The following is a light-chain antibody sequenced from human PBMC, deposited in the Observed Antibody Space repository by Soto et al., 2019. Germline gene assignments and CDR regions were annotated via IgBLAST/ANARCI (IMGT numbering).Light chain of an antibody. CDR1: QSISSW. CDR2: KAS. Sequence: DVQMTQSRSTVSASVGDRVTITCRASQSISSWFSCYQRKPVKAPKLLIYKASNLESGVPSRFSGSGSGTEFTLTISSLQADDFATYYCQQFNSYSWTFGQGTKVDIK. CDR3: QQFNSYSWT. V-gene: IGKV1-5*03. J-gene: IGKJ1*01.